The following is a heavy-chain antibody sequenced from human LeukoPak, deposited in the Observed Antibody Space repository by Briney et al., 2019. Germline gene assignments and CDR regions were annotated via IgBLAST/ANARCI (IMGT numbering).Heavy chain of an antibody. Sequence: GGSLRLSCAASGFTFSSYGMHWVRQAPGRGLEWVAVISYDGSNKYYADSVKGRFTISRDNSKNTLFLQMNSLRAEDTAVYYCAKSIVVVQADYFDYWGQGTLVTVSS. D-gene: IGHD2-2*01. CDR3: AKSIVVVQADYFDY. J-gene: IGHJ4*02. CDR1: GFTFSSYG. CDR2: ISYDGSNK. V-gene: IGHV3-30*18.